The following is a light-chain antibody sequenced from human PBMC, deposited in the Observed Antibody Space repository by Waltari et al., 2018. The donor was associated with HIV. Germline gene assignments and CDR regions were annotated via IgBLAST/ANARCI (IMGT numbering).Light chain of an antibody. Sequence: QTVVTQEPSFSVSPGGTITLTCGLSSGSVSSAYYPSWYQQTTGQPPLTLIYNTDARSSGVPDRFSGSIVGNKAALSITGAQSEDESDYYCLLYMASGRVCGGGTRLTVL. CDR1: SGSVSSAYY. CDR2: NTD. J-gene: IGLJ3*02. V-gene: IGLV8-61*01. CDR3: LLYMASGRV.